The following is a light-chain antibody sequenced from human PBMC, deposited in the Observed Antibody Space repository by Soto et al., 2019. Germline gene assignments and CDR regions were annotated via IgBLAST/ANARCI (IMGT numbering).Light chain of an antibody. J-gene: IGLJ2*01. CDR2: SNN. Sequence: QSVLTQPPSASGTPGPRVTISCSGSSSNIERNTVNWYQQLPGTAPKLLIYSNNQRPSGVPDRFSGSKSGTLDSLAISGLQSEDEADYYCAAWDDSLNGVVFGGGTKLTVL. CDR1: SSNIERNT. CDR3: AAWDDSLNGVV. V-gene: IGLV1-44*01.